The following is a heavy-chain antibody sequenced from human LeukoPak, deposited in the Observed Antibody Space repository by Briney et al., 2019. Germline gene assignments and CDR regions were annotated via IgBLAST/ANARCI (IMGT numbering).Heavy chain of an antibody. Sequence: ASVKVSCEASVYTFTIYYMHCVRHAPGQGLEWRGIINPSGGSTTYAQKFQGRVTMTRDTSTSTVYMAVRNLRSEDTAVYSCASGCGDYAYWGQGTLVTVSS. J-gene: IGHJ4*02. CDR2: INPSGGST. D-gene: IGHD4-17*01. CDR1: VYTFTIYY. CDR3: ASGCGDYAY. V-gene: IGHV1-46*01.